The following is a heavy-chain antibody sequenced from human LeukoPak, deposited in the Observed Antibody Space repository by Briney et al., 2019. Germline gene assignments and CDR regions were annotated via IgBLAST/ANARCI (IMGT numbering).Heavy chain of an antibody. J-gene: IGHJ4*02. CDR2: INHSGST. Sequence: SETLSLTCAVYGGSFSGYYWSWIRQPPGKGLEWIGEINHSGSTNYNPSLKSRVTISVDTSKNQFSLKLSSVTAADTAVYYCASSYGYLWGYWGQGTLVTVSS. V-gene: IGHV4-34*01. D-gene: IGHD5-18*01. CDR1: GGSFSGYY. CDR3: ASSYGYLWGY.